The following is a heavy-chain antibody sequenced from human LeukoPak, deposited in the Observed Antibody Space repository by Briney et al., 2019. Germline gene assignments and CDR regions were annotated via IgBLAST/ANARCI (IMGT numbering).Heavy chain of an antibody. CDR1: GGTFSSYA. J-gene: IGHJ1*01. V-gene: IGHV1-69*05. CDR3: ARGYCSSTSCYLPEYFQH. CDR2: IIPIFGTA. D-gene: IGHD2-2*01. Sequence: SVKVSCKASGGTFSSYAISWVRQAPGQGLEWMGRIIPIFGTANCAQKFQGRVTITTDESTSTAYMELSSLRSEDTAVYYCARGYCSSTSCYLPEYFQHWGQGTLVTVSS.